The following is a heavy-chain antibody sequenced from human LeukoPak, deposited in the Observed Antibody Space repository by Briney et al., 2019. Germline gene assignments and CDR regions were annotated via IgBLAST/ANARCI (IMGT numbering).Heavy chain of an antibody. CDR1: GFAFSSYA. CDR2: ISGRGRST. Sequence: GESLTLSCAASGFAFSSYAMSWVRQAPGTGLEWVSGISGRGRSTYYAAYMKGRFNISRENSKKTLYLQMNSLRAEDTAVYYCAKESVAGLDYYYDMDVWGQGTTVTVSS. CDR3: AKESVAGLDYYYDMDV. V-gene: IGHV3-23*01. D-gene: IGHD6-19*01. J-gene: IGHJ6*02.